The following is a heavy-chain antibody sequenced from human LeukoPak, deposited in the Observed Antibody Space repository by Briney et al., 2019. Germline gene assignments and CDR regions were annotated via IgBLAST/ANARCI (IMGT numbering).Heavy chain of an antibody. J-gene: IGHJ4*02. CDR3: ARGYSSGWYWLGY. CDR1: GGTFSSYA. D-gene: IGHD6-19*01. Sequence: SVKVSRKASGGTFSSYAISWVRQAPGQGLEWMGGIIPIFGTANYAQKFQGRVTITADESTSTAYMELSSLRSEDTAVYYYARGYSSGWYWLGYWGQGTLVTVSS. CDR2: IIPIFGTA. V-gene: IGHV1-69*13.